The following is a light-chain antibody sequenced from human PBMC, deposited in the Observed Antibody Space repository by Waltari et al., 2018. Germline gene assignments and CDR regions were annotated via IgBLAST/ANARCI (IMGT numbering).Light chain of an antibody. J-gene: IGLJ2*01. V-gene: IGLV2-14*03. CDR2: DVS. Sequence: QSALTQPASVSGSPGQSITISCTGTSSDVGGSNFVSWYQHHPGKAPKLMIYDVSKGPSGVSNRFSGSKSGNTASLTISGLQAEDESDYYCSSHTSSSTVVFGGGTKLTVL. CDR1: SSDVGGSNF. CDR3: SSHTSSSTVV.